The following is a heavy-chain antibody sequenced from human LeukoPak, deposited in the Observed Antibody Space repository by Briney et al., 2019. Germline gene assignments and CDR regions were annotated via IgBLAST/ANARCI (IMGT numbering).Heavy chain of an antibody. J-gene: IGHJ4*02. V-gene: IGHV3-23*01. Sequence: GGSLRLSCAASGFTFSSYAMSWVRQAPGKGLDWVSVISGSGDDTYYADSVKGRFTISRDNSKNTLYLQMHSLRAEDTAVYYCAKNDAPYGDHPGTLDYWGQGTLVTVSP. D-gene: IGHD2-21*02. CDR3: AKNDAPYGDHPGTLDY. CDR1: GFTFSSYA. CDR2: ISGSGDDT.